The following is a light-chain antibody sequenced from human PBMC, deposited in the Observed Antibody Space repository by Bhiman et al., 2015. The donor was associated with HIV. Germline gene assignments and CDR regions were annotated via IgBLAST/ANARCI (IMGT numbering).Light chain of an antibody. V-gene: IGLV3-1*01. CDR2: QDF. Sequence: SYELTQPPSVSVSPGQTASITCSGDKLVDKYVCWYQQKPGQSPVLVIYQDFKRPSGISERFSGSNSGNTATLTISGTQAMDEADYYCQAWDSKIVVFGGGTKLTVL. CDR1: KLVDKY. J-gene: IGLJ2*01. CDR3: QAWDSKIVV.